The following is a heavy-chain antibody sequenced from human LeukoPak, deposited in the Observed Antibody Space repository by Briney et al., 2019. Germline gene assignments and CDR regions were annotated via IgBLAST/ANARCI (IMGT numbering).Heavy chain of an antibody. D-gene: IGHD2-2*01. V-gene: IGHV3-21*01. J-gene: IGHJ4*02. Sequence: GGSLRLSCAASGFTFSNYHVNWVRQAPGKGLEWDASISSSSSYIFYADSVKGRFTISRDDAKNSLYLQMNSLIPEDAAVYYCARVVYCSSSSCSYYFDYWGQGTLVTVSS. CDR3: ARVVYCSSSSCSYYFDY. CDR2: ISSSSSYI. CDR1: GFTFSNYH.